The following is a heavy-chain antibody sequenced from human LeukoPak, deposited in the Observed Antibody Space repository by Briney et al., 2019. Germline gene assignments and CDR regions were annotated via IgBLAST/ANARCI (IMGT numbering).Heavy chain of an antibody. Sequence: PSETLSLTCTVSGDSIRSSTYYWGWIRQSPGKGLEWIGSLFYSGSTYYNPSLKSRVTISVDTSKNQFSLKLSSVTAADTAVYYCARGVVPAAISPYFDYWGQGTLVTVSS. D-gene: IGHD2-2*01. J-gene: IGHJ4*02. CDR1: GDSIRSSTYY. V-gene: IGHV4-39*01. CDR3: ARGVVPAAISPYFDY. CDR2: LFYSGST.